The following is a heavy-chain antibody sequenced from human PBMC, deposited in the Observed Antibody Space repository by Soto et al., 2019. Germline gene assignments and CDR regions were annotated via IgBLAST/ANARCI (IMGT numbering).Heavy chain of an antibody. J-gene: IGHJ4*02. CDR3: ARRKYYYASSGYLENY. V-gene: IGHV4-38-2*01. CDR2: IYHSGTT. D-gene: IGHD3-22*01. CDR1: GDSISIGYY. Sequence: SETLSLTCAVSGDSISIGYYWAWIRQPPGKGLEWIGSIYHSGTTYYNPSLRSRVTISVDTSKNQFSLKLSSVTAADTAVYYCARRKYYYASSGYLENYWRQGTRVIVSS.